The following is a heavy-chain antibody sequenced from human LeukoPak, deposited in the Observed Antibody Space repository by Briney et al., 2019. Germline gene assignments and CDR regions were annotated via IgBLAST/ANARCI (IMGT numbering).Heavy chain of an antibody. D-gene: IGHD1-20*01. Sequence: SETLSLTCTVSGGSISSGGYYWSWIRQPPGKGLEWIGYIYHSGSTYYNPSLKSRVTISVDRSKNQFSLKLSSVTAADTAVYYCATQSITGTYFDYWGQGTLVTVSS. V-gene: IGHV4-30-2*01. J-gene: IGHJ4*02. CDR3: ATQSITGTYFDY. CDR2: IYHSGST. CDR1: GGSISSGGYY.